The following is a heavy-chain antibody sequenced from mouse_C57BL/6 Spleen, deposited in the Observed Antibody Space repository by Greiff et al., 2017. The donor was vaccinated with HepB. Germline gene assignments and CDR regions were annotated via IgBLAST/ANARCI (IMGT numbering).Heavy chain of an antibody. V-gene: IGHV3-6*01. CDR1: GYSITSGYY. CDR3: ARGEALTGTAY. Sequence: EVQVVESGPGLVKPSQSLSLTCSVTGYSITSGYYWNWIRQFPGNKLEWMGYISYDGSNNYNPSLKNRISITRDTSKNQFFLKLNSVTTEDTATYYCARGEALTGTAYWGQGTLVTVSA. J-gene: IGHJ3*01. CDR2: ISYDGSN. D-gene: IGHD4-1*01.